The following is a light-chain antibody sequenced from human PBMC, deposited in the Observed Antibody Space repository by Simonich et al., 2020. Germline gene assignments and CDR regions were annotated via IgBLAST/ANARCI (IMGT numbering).Light chain of an antibody. CDR2: YAA. J-gene: IGKJ2*01. Sequence: EIVLTQSPDFQSLTPKAKVTITCRASQSIGVRLHWDQQKTDQYPKLLIKYAAQSFSGVPSRFSGSGSGTDFTLTINSLEAEDAATYYCHQSSSLPHTFGQGTKLEIK. CDR1: QSIGVR. V-gene: IGKV6-21*01. CDR3: HQSSSLPHT.